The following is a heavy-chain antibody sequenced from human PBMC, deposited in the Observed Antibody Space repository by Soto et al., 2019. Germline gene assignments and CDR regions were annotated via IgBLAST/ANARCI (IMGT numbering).Heavy chain of an antibody. CDR1: GFTFSSYA. CDR2: ISGSGDST. CDR3: ARGYYYDTSGYTFDY. V-gene: IGHV3-23*01. Sequence: GGSLRLSCASSGFTFSSYAMTWVRQAPGKGLEWVSAISGSGDSTYYADSVKGRFTISRDNSMNTLHLQMNSLRAEDTAVYYCARGYYYDTSGYTFDYWGQGTQVTVSS. J-gene: IGHJ4*02. D-gene: IGHD3-22*01.